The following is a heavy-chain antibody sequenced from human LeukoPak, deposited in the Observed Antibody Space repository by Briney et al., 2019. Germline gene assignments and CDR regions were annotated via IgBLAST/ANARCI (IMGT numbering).Heavy chain of an antibody. J-gene: IGHJ4*02. D-gene: IGHD2/OR15-2a*01. CDR3: ARESKGEEYYFDY. V-gene: IGHV3-23*01. Sequence: GGTLRLSCAASGFTFSSYGMSWVRQAPGKGLEWVSAISGSGGSTYYADSVKGRFTISRDNSKNTLYLQMNSLRAEDTAVYYCARESKGEEYYFDYWGQGTLVTASS. CDR1: GFTFSSYG. CDR2: ISGSGGST.